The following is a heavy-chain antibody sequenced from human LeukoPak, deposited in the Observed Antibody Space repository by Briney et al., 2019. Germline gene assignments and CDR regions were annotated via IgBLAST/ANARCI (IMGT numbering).Heavy chain of an antibody. V-gene: IGHV3-7*01. CDR3: ARGIAPYYYDSSGYYSPYYYYYMDV. CDR2: IKQDGSEK. CDR1: GFTFSSYW. D-gene: IGHD3-22*01. Sequence: GGSLRLSCAASGFTFSSYWMSRVRQAPGKGLEWVANIKQDGSEKYYVDSVKGRFTISRDNAKNSLYLQMNSLRAEDTAVYYCARGIAPYYYDSSGYYSPYYYYYMDVWGKGTTVTVSS. J-gene: IGHJ6*03.